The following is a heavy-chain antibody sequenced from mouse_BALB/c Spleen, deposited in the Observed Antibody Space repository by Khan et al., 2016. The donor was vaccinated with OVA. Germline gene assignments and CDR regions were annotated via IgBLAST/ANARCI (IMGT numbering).Heavy chain of an antibody. CDR1: GFTFSRFG. CDR3: ARDSNCDY. CDR2: ISSGSSTI. J-gene: IGHJ2*01. V-gene: IGHV5-17*02. Sequence: VQLVESGGGLVQPGGSRKLSCAASGFTFSRFGMHWVRQAPEKGLEWVAYISSGSSTIYYADTVKGRFTISRDNTTNTLFLQMTSLRSEDTAMYYCARDSNCDYWGQGTTLTVSS.